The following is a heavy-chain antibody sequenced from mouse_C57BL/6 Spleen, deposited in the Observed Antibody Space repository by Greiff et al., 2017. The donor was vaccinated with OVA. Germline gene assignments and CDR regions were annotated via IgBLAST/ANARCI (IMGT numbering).Heavy chain of an antibody. V-gene: IGHV1-59*01. CDR2: IDPSDSYT. J-gene: IGHJ2*01. CDR3: ARGAHP. Sequence: QVQLQQPGAELVRPGTSVKLSCKASGYTFTSYWMHWVKQRPGQGLEWIGVIDPSDSYTNYNQKFKGKATLTVDTSSSTAYMQLSSLTSEDSAVYYCARGAHPWGQGTTLTVSS. CDR1: GYTFTSYW.